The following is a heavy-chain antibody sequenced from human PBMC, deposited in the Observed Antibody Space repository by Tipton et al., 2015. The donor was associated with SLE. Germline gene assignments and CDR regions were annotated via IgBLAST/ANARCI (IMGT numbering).Heavy chain of an antibody. CDR2: TYYRSSWIY. CDR1: GDSVSSNSAA. V-gene: IGHV6-1*01. J-gene: IGHJ4*02. D-gene: IGHD2-15*01. Sequence: GLVKPSQTLSLTCGISGDSVSSNSAAWNWIRQSPSRGLEWLGRTYYRSSWIYHYATSVQSRITINPDTASNQFSLQLNSVTPEDTAVYYCVRGVVCRDPPYCSSKRGIDYWGQGALVIVSS. CDR3: VRGVVCRDPPYCSSKRGIDY.